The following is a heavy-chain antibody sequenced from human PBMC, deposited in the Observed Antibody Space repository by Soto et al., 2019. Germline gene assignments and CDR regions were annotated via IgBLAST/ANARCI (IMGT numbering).Heavy chain of an antibody. Sequence: SETLSLTCTVSGGSISSYYWSWIRQPPGKGLEWIGYIYYSGSTNYNPSLKSRVTISVDTSKNQSSLKLSSVTAADTAVYYCARDSVVVPAAIVYWGQGTLVTVSS. CDR1: GGSISSYY. CDR2: IYYSGST. CDR3: ARDSVVVPAAIVY. V-gene: IGHV4-59*01. J-gene: IGHJ4*02. D-gene: IGHD2-2*01.